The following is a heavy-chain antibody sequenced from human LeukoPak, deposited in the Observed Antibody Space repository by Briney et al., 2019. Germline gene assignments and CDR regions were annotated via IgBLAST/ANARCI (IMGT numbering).Heavy chain of an antibody. J-gene: IGHJ5*02. Sequence: PSETLSLTCTVSGDSISRSTHFWGWIRQPPGKGLEWIGSIYYSGTTYNNPSLKSRVTISVDTSKNQFSLRLSSVTAADTAVYYCARGRGEGRGISMVRGVRAPSYNWFDPWGHGTLVTVSS. CDR1: GDSISRSTHF. CDR3: ARGRGEGRGISMVRGVRAPSYNWFDP. V-gene: IGHV4-39*07. D-gene: IGHD3-10*01. CDR2: IYYSGTT.